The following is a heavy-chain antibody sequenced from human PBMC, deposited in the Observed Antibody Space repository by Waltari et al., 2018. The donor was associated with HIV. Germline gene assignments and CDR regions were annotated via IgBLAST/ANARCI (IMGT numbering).Heavy chain of an antibody. CDR2: IYHSGST. J-gene: IGHJ4*02. D-gene: IGHD2-8*01. Sequence: QVQLQESGPGLVKPSETLSLTCTVSGYSISSGYYWGWIRQPPGKGLEWIGSIYHSGSTYYNPSLKSRVTISVDTSKNQFSLKLSSVTAADTAVYYCARDPIVLFRPYDYWGQGTLVTVSS. V-gene: IGHV4-38-2*02. CDR3: ARDPIVLFRPYDY. CDR1: GYSISSGYY.